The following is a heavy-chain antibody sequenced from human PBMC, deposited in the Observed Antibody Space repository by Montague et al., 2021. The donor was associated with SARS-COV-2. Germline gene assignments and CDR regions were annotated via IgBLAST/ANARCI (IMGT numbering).Heavy chain of an antibody. V-gene: IGHV4-31*03. Sequence: TLSLTCTVSGGSISRGGYYYTWIRQYPGKGLEWIGNIHDTERTXYNSSLRSRITMSVDTSKNQFSLKLTSVTAADTAVYYCARALEYGNASGYFDYWGQGTLVTVSS. D-gene: IGHD1-1*01. CDR2: IHDTERT. CDR3: ARALEYGNASGYFDY. J-gene: IGHJ4*02. CDR1: GGSISRGGYY.